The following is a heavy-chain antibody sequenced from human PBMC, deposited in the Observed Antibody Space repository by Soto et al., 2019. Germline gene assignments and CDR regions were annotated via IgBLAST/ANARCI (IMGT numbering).Heavy chain of an antibody. V-gene: IGHV4-31*03. CDR3: ARGSFSSSSSWFDP. J-gene: IGHJ5*02. CDR2: IYYSGRT. Sequence: PSETLSLTCTVSGGSISSGGYYWSWILQHPGKGLEWIGYIYYSGRTYYNPSLHSRVSIAVDTTENQFSLKLTSETAADTSVYYCARGSFSSSSSWFDPWGRGTLVTVSS. D-gene: IGHD6-6*01. CDR1: GGSISSGGYY.